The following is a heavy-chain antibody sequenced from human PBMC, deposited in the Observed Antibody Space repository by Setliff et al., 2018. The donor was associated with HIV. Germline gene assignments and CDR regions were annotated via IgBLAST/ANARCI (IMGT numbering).Heavy chain of an antibody. CDR3: XXXXXXXQXXYY. CDR1: GFSFSSYG. Sequence: GGSLRLSCAAAGFSFSSYGLHWGSEGXGKGLEXVEGXXXDGTNKYDVDSVKGRFTISRDNSKNTLYLQMNSLRAEDTAVYYXXXXXXXXQXXYY. J-gene: IGHJ6*01. V-gene: IGHV3-33*01. CDR2: XXXDGTNK.